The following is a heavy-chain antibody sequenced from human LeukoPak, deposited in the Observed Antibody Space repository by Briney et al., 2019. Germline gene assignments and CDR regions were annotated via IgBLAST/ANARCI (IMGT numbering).Heavy chain of an antibody. CDR3: ARRRAYSGYDFDY. J-gene: IGHJ4*02. D-gene: IGHD5-12*01. CDR2: MRPSSGNT. V-gene: IGHV1-8*01. Sequence: GASVKVSCKASGYTFTNNDINWVRQATGQGLEWMGWMRPSSGNTEFAQKFQGRVTMTRDTSISTAYMELSRLRSDDTAVYYCARRRAYSGYDFDYWGQGTLVTVSS. CDR1: GYTFTNND.